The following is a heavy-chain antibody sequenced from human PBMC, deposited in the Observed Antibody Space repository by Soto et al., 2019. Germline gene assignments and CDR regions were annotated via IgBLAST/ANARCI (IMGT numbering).Heavy chain of an antibody. CDR3: ARTYCGGDCYSLY. CDR2: SIPLFDTR. V-gene: IGHV1-69*14. Sequence: VQLVQSGAEVKKPGSSVKVSCKASGGTFSNFTVSWVRQAPGQGLEWMGGSIPLFDTRHYAQKFQGRVTITADTSTSTAYMELSSLRTEDTAVYYCARTYCGGDCYSLYWGRGTLVTVSS. J-gene: IGHJ4*02. CDR1: GGTFSNFT. D-gene: IGHD2-21*02.